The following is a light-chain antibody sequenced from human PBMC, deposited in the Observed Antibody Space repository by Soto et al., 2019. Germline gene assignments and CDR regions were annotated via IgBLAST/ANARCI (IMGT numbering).Light chain of an antibody. CDR1: SSDVGGYNY. J-gene: IGLJ3*02. CDR2: EVS. Sequence: QSALTQPASVSGSPGQSITISCTGTSSDVGGYNYVSWYQHHPGKAPKLMIYEVSNRPSGVSNRFSGSKSGNTASLTISGLQAEDEADYYCRSYTGSSTPVFSGGTKLTVL. CDR3: RSYTGSSTPV. V-gene: IGLV2-14*01.